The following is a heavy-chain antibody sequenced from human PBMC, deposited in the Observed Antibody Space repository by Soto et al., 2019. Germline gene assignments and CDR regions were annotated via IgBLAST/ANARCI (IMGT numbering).Heavy chain of an antibody. V-gene: IGHV1-46*01. D-gene: IGHD2-2*01. J-gene: IGHJ6*02. CDR2: INPSGGST. Sequence: ASVKVSCKASGYTFTSYYMHWVRQAPGQGLEWMGIINPSGGSTSYAQKFRGRVTMTRDTSTSTVYMELSSLRSEDTAVYYCAAPRYCSSTSRGGGVYYYYCMDVWGQGTTVTVSS. CDR1: GYTFTSYY. CDR3: AAPRYCSSTSRGGGVYYYYCMDV.